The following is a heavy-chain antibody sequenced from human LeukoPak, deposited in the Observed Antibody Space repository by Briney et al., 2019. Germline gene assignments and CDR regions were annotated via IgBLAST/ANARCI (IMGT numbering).Heavy chain of an antibody. CDR3: ARVGDWNDLVY. J-gene: IGHJ4*02. CDR2: INHSGST. V-gene: IGHV4-34*01. Sequence: PSETLSLTCAVYGGSFSGYYWSWIRQPPGKGLEWIGEINHSGSTNYNPSLKSRVTISLDTSKNQFSLKLSSVTAADTAVYYCARVGDWNDLVYWGQGTLVTVSS. CDR1: GGSFSGYY. D-gene: IGHD1-1*01.